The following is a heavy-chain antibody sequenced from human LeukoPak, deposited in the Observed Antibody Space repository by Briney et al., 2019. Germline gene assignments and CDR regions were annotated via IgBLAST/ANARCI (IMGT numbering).Heavy chain of an antibody. Sequence: SETLSLTCTVSGGSISSSSYYWRWIRQPPGKGLEWIGSIYYSGSTYYNPSLKSRVTISVDTSKNQFSLKLSSVTAADTAVYYCAIQGYYYDSSGYYSSEAFDYWGQGTLVTVSS. CDR3: AIQGYYYDSSGYYSSEAFDY. CDR1: GGSISSSSYY. CDR2: IYYSGST. J-gene: IGHJ4*02. V-gene: IGHV4-39*01. D-gene: IGHD3-22*01.